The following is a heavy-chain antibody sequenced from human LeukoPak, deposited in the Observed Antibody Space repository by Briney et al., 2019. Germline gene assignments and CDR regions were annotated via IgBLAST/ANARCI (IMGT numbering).Heavy chain of an antibody. Sequence: ASVKVSCKVSGYTLTELSMHWVRQAPGKGLEWMGGFDPEDGETIYAQKFQGRVTMTEDTSTDTAYMELNSLRSEDTAVYYCATNLLHNYDILTGYGYWGQGTLVTVSS. V-gene: IGHV1-24*01. J-gene: IGHJ4*02. CDR3: ATNLLHNYDILTGYGY. CDR2: FDPEDGET. D-gene: IGHD3-9*01. CDR1: GYTLTELS.